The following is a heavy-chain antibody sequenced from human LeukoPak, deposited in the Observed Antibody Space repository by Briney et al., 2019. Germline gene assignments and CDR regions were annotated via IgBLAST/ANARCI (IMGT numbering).Heavy chain of an antibody. CDR2: IYHSGST. CDR1: GYSISSGYY. J-gene: IGHJ4*02. CDR3: ASLNYPHYFDY. V-gene: IGHV4-38-2*01. Sequence: SETLSLTCAVSGYSISSGYYWGWIRQPPGKGLEWIGSIYHSGSTYYNPSLKGRVTISVDTSKNQFSLKLSSVTAADTAVYYCASLNYPHYFDYWGQGTLVTVSS. D-gene: IGHD4-11*01.